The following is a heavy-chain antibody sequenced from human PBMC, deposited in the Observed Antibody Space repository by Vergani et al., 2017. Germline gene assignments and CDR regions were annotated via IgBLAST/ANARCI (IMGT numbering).Heavy chain of an antibody. V-gene: IGHV4-34*01. CDR1: GGSFSGYY. CDR2: INHSGST. D-gene: IGHD3-10*01. CDR3: ARGQGREGSGWFDP. J-gene: IGHJ5*02. Sequence: QVQLQQWGAGLLKPSETLSLTCAVYGGSFSGYYWSWIRQPPGKGLEWIGEINHSGSTNYNPSLKSRVTISVDTSKNQFSLKLSSVTAVDTAVYYCARGQGREGSGWFDPWGQGTLVTVSS.